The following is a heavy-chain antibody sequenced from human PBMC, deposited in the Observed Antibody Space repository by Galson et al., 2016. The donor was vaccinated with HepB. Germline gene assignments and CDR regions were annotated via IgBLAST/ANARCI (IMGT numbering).Heavy chain of an antibody. J-gene: IGHJ4*02. CDR1: GGSFSGYY. CDR3: ARSGGEYDSSLDY. V-gene: IGHV4-34*01. Sequence: SETLSLTCAVYGGSFSGYYWSWIRQPPGKGLEWIGEIKHSGSTNYNPSLKSRVTISLDTSRNQFSLKLSSVTAADTAVYYCARSGGEYDSSLDYWGQGTLVTVSS. CDR2: IKHSGST. D-gene: IGHD3-16*01.